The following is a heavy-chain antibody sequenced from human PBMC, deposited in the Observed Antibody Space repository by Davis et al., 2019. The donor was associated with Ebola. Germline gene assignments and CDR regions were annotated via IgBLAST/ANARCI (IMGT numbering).Heavy chain of an antibody. D-gene: IGHD6-25*01. CDR1: GGSIRSFY. CDR2: IYYTGAT. CDR3: ARSGQVRESSGYFPTYYFDY. J-gene: IGHJ4*02. V-gene: IGHV4-59*01. Sequence: PSETLSLTCTVSGGSIRSFYWSWIRQPPGKGLEWIGYIYYTGATNYHPSLMSRVTISLATSKNQFSLKLTSVTAADTAVYYCARSGQVRESSGYFPTYYFDYWGQGTLVTVSS.